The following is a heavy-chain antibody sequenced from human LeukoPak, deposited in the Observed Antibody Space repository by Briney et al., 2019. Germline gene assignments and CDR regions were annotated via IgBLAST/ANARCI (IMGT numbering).Heavy chain of an antibody. Sequence: SGGSLRLSCAASGFTFTSSAMSWVRQAPGKGLEWVSVISGSGHTTDYADSVKGRFTVSRDNSKNTLYLQMNSLRAEDTAVYFCAKEPHILTGYYTDYFDSWGQGTLVTVSS. CDR3: AKEPHILTGYYTDYFDS. D-gene: IGHD3-9*01. J-gene: IGHJ4*02. CDR2: ISGSGHTT. CDR1: GFTFTSSA. V-gene: IGHV3-23*01.